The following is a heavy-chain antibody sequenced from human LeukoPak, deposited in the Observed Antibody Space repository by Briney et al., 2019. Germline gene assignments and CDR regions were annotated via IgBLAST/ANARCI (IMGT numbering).Heavy chain of an antibody. J-gene: IGHJ4*02. CDR3: ARVATGGYYYDY. CDR1: GFTFSSYW. V-gene: IGHV3-74*01. D-gene: IGHD3-22*01. Sequence: PGGSLRLSCAASGFTFSSYWMHWVRQAPGKGLVWVSRINSDGSSTSYADSVKGRFTISRDNAKNTLYLQMNSLRAEDTAVYYCARVATGGYYYDYWGQGTLVTVSS. CDR2: INSDGSST.